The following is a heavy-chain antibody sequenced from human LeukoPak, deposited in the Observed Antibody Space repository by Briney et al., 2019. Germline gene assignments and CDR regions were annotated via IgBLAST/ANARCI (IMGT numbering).Heavy chain of an antibody. CDR3: ASGPPFPMRS. J-gene: IGHJ5*02. CDR1: GGSISSSSYY. V-gene: IGHV4-39*07. CDR2: IYYSGST. Sequence: SETLSLTCTVSGGSISSSSYYWGWIRQPPGKGLEWIGSIYYSGSTYYNPSLKSRVTISVDKSKNQFSLKLSSVTAADTAVYYCASGPPFPMRSWGQGTLVTVSS.